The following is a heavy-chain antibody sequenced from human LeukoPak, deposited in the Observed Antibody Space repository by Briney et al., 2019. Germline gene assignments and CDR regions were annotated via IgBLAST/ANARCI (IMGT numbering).Heavy chain of an antibody. Sequence: SETLSLTCTVSGDSISSSTYYWGWIRQPPGKGLEWIGSLYYSGSTFYNPSLKSRVTISVDTSKNQFSLKLSSVTAADTAVYYCARQKESNGWYYYYYMDVWGKGTTVTVSS. CDR2: LYYSGST. J-gene: IGHJ6*03. D-gene: IGHD6-19*01. V-gene: IGHV4-39*07. CDR1: GDSISSSTYY. CDR3: ARQKESNGWYYYYYMDV.